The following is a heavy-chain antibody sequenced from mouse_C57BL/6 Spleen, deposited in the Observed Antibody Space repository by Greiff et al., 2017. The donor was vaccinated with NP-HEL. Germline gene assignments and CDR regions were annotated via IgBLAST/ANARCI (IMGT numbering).Heavy chain of an antibody. Sequence: QVQLQQPGAELVKPGASVKLSCKASGYTFTSYWMHWVKQRPGQGLEWIGMIHPNSGSTNYNEKFKSKATLTVDKSSSTAYMQLSSLTSEDSAVYYCARSMVTTSFAYWGQGTLVTVSA. D-gene: IGHD2-2*01. J-gene: IGHJ3*01. CDR3: ARSMVTTSFAY. CDR1: GYTFTSYW. CDR2: IHPNSGST. V-gene: IGHV1-64*01.